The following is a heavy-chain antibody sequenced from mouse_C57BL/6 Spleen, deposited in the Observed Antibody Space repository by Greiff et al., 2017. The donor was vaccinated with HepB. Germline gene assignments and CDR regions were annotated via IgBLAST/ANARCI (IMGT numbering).Heavy chain of an antibody. CDR1: GFTFSSYG. D-gene: IGHD1-1*01. V-gene: IGHV5-6*01. CDR3: ARQGYYGSSPSWFAY. Sequence: EVKLVESGGDLVKPGGSLKLSCAASGFTFSSYGMSWVRQTPDKRLEWVATISSGGSYTYYPDSVKGRFTISRDNAKNTLYLQMSSLKSEDTAMYYCARQGYYGSSPSWFAYWGQGTLVTVSA. CDR2: ISSGGSYT. J-gene: IGHJ3*01.